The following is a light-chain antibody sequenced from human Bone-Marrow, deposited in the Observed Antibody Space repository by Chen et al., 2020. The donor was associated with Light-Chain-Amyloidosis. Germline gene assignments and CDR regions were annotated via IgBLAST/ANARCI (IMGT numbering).Light chain of an antibody. CDR2: GSS. J-gene: IGKJ4*01. V-gene: IGKV3-20*01. CDR1: QTISSNY. CDR3: QQYGTSPLT. Sequence: DIVLTQSPGTLSLSPGEGANLSSRASQTISSNYLTWYQQKFGQAPRLLIYGSSSRATGIPDRFTGSGSGTDFTLTINRLEPEDFAMYYCQQYGTSPLTFGGGTKVEIK.